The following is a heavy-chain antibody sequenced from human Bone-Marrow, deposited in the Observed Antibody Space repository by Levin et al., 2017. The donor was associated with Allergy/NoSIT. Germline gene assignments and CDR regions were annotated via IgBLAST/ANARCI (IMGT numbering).Heavy chain of an antibody. CDR2: INHSGST. CDR1: GGSFTGYF. D-gene: IGHD3-10*01. V-gene: IGHV4-34*01. CDR3: ARGGRWSFSYYFDY. Sequence: SETLSLTCAVDGGSFTGYFWTWIRQPPGKGLEWIGEINHSGSTKYNPSLTSRVTIPVDTSKKELSLNLSSVTAADTAVFYGARGGRWSFSYYFDYWGQGTRVTVSS. J-gene: IGHJ4*02.